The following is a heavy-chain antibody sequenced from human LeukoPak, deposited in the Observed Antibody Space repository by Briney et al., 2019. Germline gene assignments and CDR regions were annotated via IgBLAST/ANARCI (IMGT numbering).Heavy chain of an antibody. J-gene: IGHJ4*02. CDR2: IYYSGST. V-gene: IGHV4-30-4*01. CDR3: ARWSYREGLDY. D-gene: IGHD5-24*01. CDR1: GGSISSGDYY. Sequence: SETLSLTCTVSGGSISSGDYYWSWIRQPPGKGLEWIGYIYYSGSTYYNPSLKSRVTISVDTSKSQFSLKLSSVTAADTAVYYCARWSYREGLDYWGQGTLVTVSS.